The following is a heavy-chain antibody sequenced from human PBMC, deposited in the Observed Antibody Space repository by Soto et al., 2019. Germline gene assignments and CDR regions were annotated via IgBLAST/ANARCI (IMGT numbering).Heavy chain of an antibody. D-gene: IGHD3-3*01. CDR3: VRDLYTMSDFWGAFSSD. V-gene: IGHV3-23*04. CDR1: GFTFSSSP. CDR2: IRNAGGSI. Sequence: EVQLVQSGGGLVQPGGSLRLSCAASGFTFSSSPMSWVLQGPGKGLEWISAIRNAGGSIYYVDSVKGRFTISRDNSKNTSSLRMKNLRAEDTAIYYCVRDLYTMSDFWGAFSSDWSQGALVIVSS. J-gene: IGHJ4*02.